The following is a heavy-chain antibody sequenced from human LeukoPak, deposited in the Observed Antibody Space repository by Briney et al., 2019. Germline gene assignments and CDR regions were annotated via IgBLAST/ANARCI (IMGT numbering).Heavy chain of an antibody. CDR2: IIPIFGTA. CDR1: GGTFSSYA. J-gene: IGHJ6*02. Sequence: SVKVSCKASGGTFSSYAISWVRQAPGQGLEWMGGIIPIFGTANYAQKFQGRVTITADESTSTAYMELSSLRSEDTAVYYCATEYCGSTSCYVGHYYYGMDVWGQGTTVTVSS. D-gene: IGHD2-2*01. V-gene: IGHV1-69*13. CDR3: ATEYCGSTSCYVGHYYYGMDV.